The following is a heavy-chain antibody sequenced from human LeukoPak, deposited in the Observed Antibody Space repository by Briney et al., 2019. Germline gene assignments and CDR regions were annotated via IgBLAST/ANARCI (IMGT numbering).Heavy chain of an antibody. CDR3: ALDTAMLPTDYYGMDV. Sequence: ASVKVSCKASGCTFTGYYMHWVRQAPGQGLEWMGWINPNSGGTNYAQKFQGRVTMTRDTSISTAYMELSRLRSDDTAVYYCALDTAMLPTDYYGMDVWGQGTTVTVSS. J-gene: IGHJ6*02. V-gene: IGHV1-2*02. CDR1: GCTFTGYY. D-gene: IGHD5-18*01. CDR2: INPNSGGT.